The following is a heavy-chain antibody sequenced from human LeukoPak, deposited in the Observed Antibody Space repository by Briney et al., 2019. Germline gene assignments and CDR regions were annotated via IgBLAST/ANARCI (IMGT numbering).Heavy chain of an antibody. D-gene: IGHD1-14*01. J-gene: IGHJ4*02. V-gene: IGHV4-4*07. CDR1: GTSISSHY. Sequence: SETLSLTCTVSGTSISSHYWSWIRQPAGKGLEWIGRLYTSGSTKYNPSLKSRVSMSVDTSKNEFSLKLSSVTAADTAVYFCATGESLDYWGQGTLVTVLS. CDR3: ATGESLDY. CDR2: LYTSGST.